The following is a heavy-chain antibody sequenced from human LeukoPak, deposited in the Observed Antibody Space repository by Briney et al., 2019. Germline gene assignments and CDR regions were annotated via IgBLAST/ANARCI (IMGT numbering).Heavy chain of an antibody. CDR1: GFTFSSYW. CDR2: IKQDGSEK. V-gene: IGHV3-7*01. CDR3: ARWDYYGDY. J-gene: IGHJ4*02. Sequence: QPGGSLRLSCAASGFTFSSYWMSWVRQAPGKGLEWVASIKQDGSEKYYVDSVKGRFTISRDNAKNSLFLQMSSLRADDTAVYYCARWDYYGDYWGQGALVTVSS. D-gene: IGHD3-22*01.